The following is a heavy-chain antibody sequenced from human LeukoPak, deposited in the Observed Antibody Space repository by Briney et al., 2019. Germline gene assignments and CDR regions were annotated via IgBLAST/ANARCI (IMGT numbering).Heavy chain of an antibody. CDR3: ARDLRDGSFDY. Sequence: GGSLRLSCAAPGFTFSSYAMHWVRQAPGKGLEWVAVISYDGSNKYYADSVKGRFTISRDNSKNTLYLQMNSLRAEDTAVYYCARDLRDGSFDYWGQGTLVTVSS. J-gene: IGHJ4*02. D-gene: IGHD2-15*01. CDR2: ISYDGSNK. V-gene: IGHV3-30*04. CDR1: GFTFSSYA.